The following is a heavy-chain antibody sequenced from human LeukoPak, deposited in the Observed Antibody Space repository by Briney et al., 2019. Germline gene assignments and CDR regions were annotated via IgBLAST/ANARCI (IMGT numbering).Heavy chain of an antibody. D-gene: IGHD4-23*01. Sequence: ASVKVSCKASGYIFTNYAIQWVRQAPGQGLEGLGWFNPGNGDTRYSQRFQGRVTITSDASATTAYMELHSLTAEDTAVYYCSRDRWHCRVNCDSVYYYGLDVWGQGTTVTVSS. CDR1: GYIFTNYA. V-gene: IGHV1-3*01. J-gene: IGHJ6*02. CDR3: SRDRWHCRVNCDSVYYYGLDV. CDR2: FNPGNGDT.